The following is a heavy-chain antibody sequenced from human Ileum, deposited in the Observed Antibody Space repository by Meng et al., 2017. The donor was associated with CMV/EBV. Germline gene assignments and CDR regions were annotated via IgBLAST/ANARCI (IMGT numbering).Heavy chain of an antibody. CDR3: AKGGWVDY. CDR2: ISGGDGTT. V-gene: IGHV3-23*01. D-gene: IGHD6-19*01. J-gene: IGHJ4*02. Sequence: LRLSCAASGVAFRTYDMTWVRQAPGKGLEWVSAISGGDGTTFYADSVRGRFLISKDSVENTLHLQMNSLRVEDTALYYCAKGGWVDYLGPGTLVTVSS. CDR1: GVAFRTYD.